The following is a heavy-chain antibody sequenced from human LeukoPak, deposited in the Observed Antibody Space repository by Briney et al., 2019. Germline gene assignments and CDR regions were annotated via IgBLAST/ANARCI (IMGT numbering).Heavy chain of an antibody. CDR2: ISGSRGST. D-gene: IGHD1-26*01. J-gene: IGHJ6*03. Sequence: PGGSLRLSCAASGFTFSSYAMSWVRQAPGKGLEWVSTISGSRGSTYYANSVKGRFTISRDNSRNTLYLQMTSLRPEDTAVYYCAKFDAGYIGTYSYYYYMDVWGKGTTVTVSS. CDR1: GFTFSSYA. CDR3: AKFDAGYIGTYSYYYYMDV. V-gene: IGHV3-23*01.